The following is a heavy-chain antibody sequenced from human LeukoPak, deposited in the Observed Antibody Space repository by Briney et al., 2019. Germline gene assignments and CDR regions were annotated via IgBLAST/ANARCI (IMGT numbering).Heavy chain of an antibody. J-gene: IGHJ4*02. CDR1: GGSISSSSYY. CDR3: ARRYYGSGSFY. D-gene: IGHD3-10*01. Sequence: SETLSLTCTVSGGSISSSSYYWGWIRQPPGKGLEWIGSIYCSGSTYYNPSLKSRVTISVDTSKNQFSLKLSSVTAAHTAVYYCARRYYGSGSFYWGQGTLVTVSS. CDR2: IYCSGST. V-gene: IGHV4-39*01.